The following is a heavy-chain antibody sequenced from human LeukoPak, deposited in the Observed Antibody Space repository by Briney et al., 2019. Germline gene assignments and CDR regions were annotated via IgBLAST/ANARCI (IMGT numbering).Heavy chain of an antibody. CDR2: IYYSGST. CDR3: ARFIDEIDNWFDP. V-gene: IGHV4-59*01. D-gene: IGHD3-16*02. J-gene: IGHJ5*02. Sequence: SETLSLTCTVSGGSISSYYWSWIRQPPGKGLEWIGYIYYSGSTNYNPSLKSRVTISVDTSKNQFSLKLSSVTAADTAVYYWARFIDEIDNWFDPWGQGTLVTVSS. CDR1: GGSISSYY.